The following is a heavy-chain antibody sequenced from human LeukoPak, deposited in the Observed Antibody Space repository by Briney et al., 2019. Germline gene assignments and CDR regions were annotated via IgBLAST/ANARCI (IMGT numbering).Heavy chain of an antibody. V-gene: IGHV3-30*03. J-gene: IGHJ4*02. CDR1: GFTFSSYG. CDR2: ISYDGSNK. CDR3: AREGSSWYYFDY. D-gene: IGHD6-13*01. Sequence: GRSLRLSCAASGFTFSSYGMHWVRQAPGKGLEWVAVISYDGSNKYYADSVKGRFTISRDNSKNTLYLQMNSLRAEDTAVYYCAREGSSWYYFDYWGQGTLVTVSS.